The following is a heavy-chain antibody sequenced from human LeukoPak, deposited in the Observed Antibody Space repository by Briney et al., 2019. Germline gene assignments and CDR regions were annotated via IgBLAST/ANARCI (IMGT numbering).Heavy chain of an antibody. V-gene: IGHV7-4-1*02. CDR2: INANTGNP. J-gene: IGHJ3*02. Sequence: EASVKVSCKASGYTFTSYAMNWVRQAPGQGLEWMGWINANTGNPTYAQGFTGRFVFSLDTSVSTAYLQISSLKAEDTAVYYCARRVEGHAFDIWGQGTMVTVSS. D-gene: IGHD1-1*01. CDR3: ARRVEGHAFDI. CDR1: GYTFTSYA.